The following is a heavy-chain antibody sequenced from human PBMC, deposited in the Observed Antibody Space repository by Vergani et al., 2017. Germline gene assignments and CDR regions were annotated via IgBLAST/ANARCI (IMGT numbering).Heavy chain of an antibody. J-gene: IGHJ3*02. CDR1: GGSISSYY. CDR2: IYYSGST. CDR3: ARDHPSSDAFDI. Sequence: QLQLQESGPGLVKPSETLSLTCTVSGGSISSYYWSWIRQPPGKGLEWIGYIYYSGSTNYNPSLKSRVTISVDTSKNQFSLKLSSVTAADTAVYYCARDHPSSDAFDIWGQGTMVTVSS. V-gene: IGHV4-59*01. D-gene: IGHD3-10*01.